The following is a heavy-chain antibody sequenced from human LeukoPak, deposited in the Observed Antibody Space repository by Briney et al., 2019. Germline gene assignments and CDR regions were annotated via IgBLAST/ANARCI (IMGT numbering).Heavy chain of an antibody. D-gene: IGHD1-7*01. CDR3: ARGITGTNWFDP. CDR2: INHSGST. Sequence: SETLSLTCAVYGGSFSGYYWSWIRQPPGKGLEWIGEINHSGSTNYNPSLKSRVTISVDTSKNQFSLKLSYVTAADTAVYYCARGITGTNWFDPWGQGTLVTVSS. J-gene: IGHJ5*02. CDR1: GGSFSGYY. V-gene: IGHV4-34*01.